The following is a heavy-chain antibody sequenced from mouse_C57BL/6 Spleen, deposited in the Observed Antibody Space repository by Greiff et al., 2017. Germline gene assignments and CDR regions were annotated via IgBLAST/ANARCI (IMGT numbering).Heavy chain of an antibody. CDR1: GYAFSSSW. V-gene: IGHV1-82*01. Sequence: QVQLQQSGPELVKPGASVKISCKASGYAFSSSWMNWVKQRPGKGLEWIGRIYPGDGDTNYNGKFKGKATLTADKSTSTAYMQLSSLTSEDTAVYFCARSGTTVENWYFGGWGTGTTVTVAS. D-gene: IGHD1-1*01. CDR2: IYPGDGDT. CDR3: ARSGTTVENWYFGG. J-gene: IGHJ1*03.